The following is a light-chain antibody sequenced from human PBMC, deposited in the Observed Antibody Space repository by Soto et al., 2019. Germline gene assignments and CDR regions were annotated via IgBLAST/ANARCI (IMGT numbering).Light chain of an antibody. Sequence: DLQMTQSPSSLSASVGDSVTITCPASQSISSYLNWYQQKPGKAPKLLIYDASSLESGVPSRLRGSGSGTEFTLTISSLKPDDFATYYCQQYNSYSFTFGGGTKVDI. V-gene: IGKV1-5*01. J-gene: IGKJ4*01. CDR2: DAS. CDR1: QSISSY. CDR3: QQYNSYSFT.